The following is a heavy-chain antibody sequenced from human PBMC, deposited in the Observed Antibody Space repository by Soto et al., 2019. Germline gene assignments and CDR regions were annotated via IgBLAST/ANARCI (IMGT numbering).Heavy chain of an antibody. V-gene: IGHV1-8*01. CDR1: GYTFTSYD. J-gene: IGHJ4*02. CDR3: AREIYDSSGYYGY. Sequence: QVQLVQSGAEVKKPGASVKVSCKASGYTFTSYDINWVRQATGQGLEWMGWMNPNSGNTGYAQKFQGRVPMTRNTSISTDYMELSSLRYADTAVYYCAREIYDSSGYYGYWGQGTLVTVSS. D-gene: IGHD3-22*01. CDR2: MNPNSGNT.